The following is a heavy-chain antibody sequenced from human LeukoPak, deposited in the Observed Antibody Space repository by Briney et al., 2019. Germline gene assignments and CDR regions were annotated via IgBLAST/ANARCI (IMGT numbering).Heavy chain of an antibody. J-gene: IGHJ5*02. CDR3: ARVPRTGTTAP. CDR2: ISSSSSYI. V-gene: IGHV3-21*01. D-gene: IGHD1-7*01. Sequence: GGSLRLSCAASGFTFSSYSMNWVRQAPGKGLEWVSSISSSSSYIYYADSVKGRFTISRDNAKNSLYLQMNSLRAEDTAVYYCARVPRTGTTAPWGQGTLVTVSS. CDR1: GFTFSSYS.